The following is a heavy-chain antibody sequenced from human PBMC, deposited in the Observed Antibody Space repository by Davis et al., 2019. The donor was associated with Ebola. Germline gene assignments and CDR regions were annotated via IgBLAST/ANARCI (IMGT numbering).Heavy chain of an antibody. CDR1: GYTFTSYA. J-gene: IGHJ6*02. D-gene: IGHD6-6*01. CDR2: INTNTGNP. Sequence: ASVKVSCKASGYTFTSYAMNWVRQAPGQGLEWMGWINTNTGNPTYAQGFTGRFVFSLDTSVSTAYLQISSLKAEDTAVYYCARAYSSSLYYYYGMDVWGQGTTVTVSS. V-gene: IGHV7-4-1*02. CDR3: ARAYSSSLYYYYGMDV.